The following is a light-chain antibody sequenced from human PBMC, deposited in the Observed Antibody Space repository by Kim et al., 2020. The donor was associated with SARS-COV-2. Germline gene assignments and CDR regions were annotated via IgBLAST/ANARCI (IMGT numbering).Light chain of an antibody. CDR1: SGSIARNY. V-gene: IGLV6-57*03. Sequence: GKTMTISCTRSSGSIARNYVQWFQQRPASAPTTVIYEHSHRPSGVPERFSGSIDRSSNSASLTISGLKTEDEADYYCQSYDNTEWVLGGGTKLTVL. J-gene: IGLJ3*02. CDR3: QSYDNTEWV. CDR2: EHS.